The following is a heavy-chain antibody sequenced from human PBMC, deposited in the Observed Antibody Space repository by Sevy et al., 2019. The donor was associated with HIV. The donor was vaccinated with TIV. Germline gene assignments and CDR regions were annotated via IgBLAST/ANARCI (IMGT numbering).Heavy chain of an antibody. Sequence: GGSLRLSCAASGFSFSDAWLSWVRQVPGKGLEWVGRVSSKGDGGTAEYAAPVKGRFTIARDDSKNTMYVQMNNLKDEDTGIYYCTTEGADWGQGTLVTVSS. CDR2: VSSKGDGGTA. V-gene: IGHV3-15*01. J-gene: IGHJ1*01. CDR3: TTEGAD. CDR1: GFSFSDAW.